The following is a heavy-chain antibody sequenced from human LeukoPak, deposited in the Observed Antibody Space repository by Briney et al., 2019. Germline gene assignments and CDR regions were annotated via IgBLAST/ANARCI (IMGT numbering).Heavy chain of an antibody. D-gene: IGHD4-23*01. Sequence: GGSLRLSCAASGFTFDDYAMHWVRQAPGKGPEWVSLISGDGGSTYYADSVKGRFTISRDNSKNSLYLQMNSLRAEDTAIYYCAKAVVTATFDYWGQGILVTVSS. J-gene: IGHJ4*02. V-gene: IGHV3-43*02. CDR1: GFTFDDYA. CDR2: ISGDGGST. CDR3: AKAVVTATFDY.